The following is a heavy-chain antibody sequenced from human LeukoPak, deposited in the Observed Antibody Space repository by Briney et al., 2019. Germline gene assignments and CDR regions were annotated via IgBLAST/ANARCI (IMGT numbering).Heavy chain of an antibody. Sequence: ASVKVSCKASGYTFTGYYMHWVRQAPGQGLEWMGWINPNSGGTNYAQKFQGRVTMTRDTSISTAYMELSRLRSDDTAVYYCARLQGRYDILTGYYDFWGQGTLVTVSS. CDR3: ARLQGRYDILTGYYDF. CDR2: INPNSGGT. CDR1: GYTFTGYY. V-gene: IGHV1-2*02. D-gene: IGHD3-9*01. J-gene: IGHJ4*02.